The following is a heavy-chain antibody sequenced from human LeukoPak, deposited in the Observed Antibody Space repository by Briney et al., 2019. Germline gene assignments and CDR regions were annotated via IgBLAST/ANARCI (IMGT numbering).Heavy chain of an antibody. Sequence: ASVKVSCKSSGDMFSNFTISWVRQAPGQGLEWMGWISAYNGNTNYAQKLQGRVTMTTDTSTSTAYMELRSLRSDDTAVYYCARDPAWDYWGQGTLVTVSS. CDR1: GDMFSNFT. CDR3: ARDPAWDY. D-gene: IGHD6-25*01. CDR2: ISAYNGNT. J-gene: IGHJ4*02. V-gene: IGHV1-18*01.